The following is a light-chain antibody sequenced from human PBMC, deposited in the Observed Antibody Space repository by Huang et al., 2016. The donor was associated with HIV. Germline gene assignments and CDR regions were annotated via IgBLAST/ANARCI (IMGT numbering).Light chain of an antibody. J-gene: IGKJ1*01. CDR3: LQDFTYPRT. CDR2: AAS. CDR1: QDITNH. Sequence: AIQLTQSPSSPSASVGDRVTITCRASQDITNHLGWYQQKPGKAPKLLISAASTFRSGVPSRFSGSGSRTDFTLTISRLQPVDFATYFCLQDFTYPRTFGQGTRVEI. V-gene: IGKV1-6*02.